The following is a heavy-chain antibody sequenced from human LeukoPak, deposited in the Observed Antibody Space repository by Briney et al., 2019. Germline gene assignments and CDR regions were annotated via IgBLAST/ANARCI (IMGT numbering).Heavy chain of an antibody. CDR1: GGTFSSYA. J-gene: IGHJ4*02. V-gene: IGHV1-18*01. D-gene: IGHD4-11*01. CDR3: ARVASNGQFYFDY. Sequence: ASVKVSCKASGGTFSSYAISWVRQAPGQGLEWMGWISPYNGNTNHAQKLQGRVTMTTDTSTSTAYMELRSLRSDDTAVYYCARVASNGQFYFDYWGQGTLVTVSS. CDR2: ISPYNGNT.